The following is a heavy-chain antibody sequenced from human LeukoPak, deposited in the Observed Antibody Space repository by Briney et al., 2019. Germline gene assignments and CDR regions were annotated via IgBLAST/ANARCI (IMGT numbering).Heavy chain of an antibody. D-gene: IGHD1-26*01. CDR2: INPSGGST. Sequence: ASVTVSCTASGYTFTSYYMHWVRQAPGQGLEWMGVINPSGGSTSYAQKFQGRITMTRDTSTSTVYMELSSLRSEDTAVYYCARDRYSGAQTLYYFDYWGQGTLVTVSS. CDR1: GYTFTSYY. J-gene: IGHJ4*02. CDR3: ARDRYSGAQTLYYFDY. V-gene: IGHV1-46*01.